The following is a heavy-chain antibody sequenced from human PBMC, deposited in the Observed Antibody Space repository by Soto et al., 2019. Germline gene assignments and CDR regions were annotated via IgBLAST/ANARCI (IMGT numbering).Heavy chain of an antibody. CDR2: ISGSGDTI. V-gene: IGHV3-11*01. Sequence: QVQLVQSGGGLVRPGGSLRLSCEASGFIFSDYYMAWIRQAPGKGLEWVSYISGSGDTIYYADSVKGRFTISRDSAKDSLYLQMNHLRDEDTAIYYCARLGQFDFWGQGTVVTVSS. CDR3: ARLGQFDF. CDR1: GFIFSDYY. J-gene: IGHJ4*02.